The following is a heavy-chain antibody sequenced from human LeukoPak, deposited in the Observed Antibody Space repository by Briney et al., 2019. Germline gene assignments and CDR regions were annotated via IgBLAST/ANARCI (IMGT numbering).Heavy chain of an antibody. V-gene: IGHV4-39*07. CDR1: GGSISSSSYY. D-gene: IGHD3-10*01. J-gene: IGHJ4*02. CDR2: IYYSGST. CDR3: ARSGYYGSGSYSRHFDY. Sequence: SETLSLTCTVSGGSISSSSYYWGWIRQRPGKGLEWIGSIYYSGSTYYNPSLKSRVTISVDTSKNQFSLKLSSVTAADTAVYYCARSGYYGSGSYSRHFDYWGQGTLVTVSS.